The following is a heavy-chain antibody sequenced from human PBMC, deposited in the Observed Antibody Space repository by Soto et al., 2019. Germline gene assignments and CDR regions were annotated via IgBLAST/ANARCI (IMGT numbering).Heavy chain of an antibody. CDR2: ISSSSSYI. V-gene: IGHV3-21*01. CDR3: ARDALPIMGPRIAAAGTNSDY. D-gene: IGHD6-13*01. Sequence: PGGSLRLSCAASGFTFSSYSMNWVRQAPGKGPEWVSSISSSSSYIYYADSVKGRFTISRDNAKNSLYLQMNSLRAEDTAVYYCARDALPIMGPRIAAAGTNSDYWGQGTLVTVYS. CDR1: GFTFSSYS. J-gene: IGHJ4*02.